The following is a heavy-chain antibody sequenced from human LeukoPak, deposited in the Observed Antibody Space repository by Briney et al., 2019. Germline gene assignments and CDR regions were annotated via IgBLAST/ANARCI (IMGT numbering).Heavy chain of an antibody. J-gene: IGHJ3*02. CDR3: ARDAVGAQCFDI. D-gene: IGHD1-26*01. CDR2: DSSLNGYR. V-gene: IGHV1-18*01. CDR1: VYTFTEYG. Sequence: ASVTVSFMSSVYTFTEYGISWVRQAPGQGVEGMGWDSSLNGYRLYGQRFQGRLTMTADPSTTTVYMDLSSLTSDDTAVYYCARDAVGAQCFDIWGQGTMVAVSS.